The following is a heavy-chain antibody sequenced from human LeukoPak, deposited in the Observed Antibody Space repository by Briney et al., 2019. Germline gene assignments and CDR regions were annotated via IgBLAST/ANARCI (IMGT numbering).Heavy chain of an antibody. V-gene: IGHV3-33*06. CDR2: IWYDGSNK. Sequence: GRSVRLSCAASGFTFSSYGMHWVRQAPGKGLEWVAVIWYDGSNKYYADSVKGRFTISRDNSKNTLYLQMNSLRAEDTAVYYCAKGSVFWSGYSVDYWGQGTLVTVSS. J-gene: IGHJ4*02. CDR1: GFTFSSYG. CDR3: AKGSVFWSGYSVDY. D-gene: IGHD3-3*01.